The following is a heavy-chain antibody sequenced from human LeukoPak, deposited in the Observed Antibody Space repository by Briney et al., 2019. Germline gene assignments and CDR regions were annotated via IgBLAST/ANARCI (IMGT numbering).Heavy chain of an antibody. Sequence: GGSLRLSCTASGFTCSNAWMSWVRQAPGKGLEWVGRIKSKADGGTTDYAAPVEGRFTISRDDSKNTLYLQMNSLKTEDTAVYYCTTEYYASDALTPIDYWGQGTLVTVSS. J-gene: IGHJ4*02. CDR1: GFTCSNAW. D-gene: IGHD2/OR15-2a*01. CDR2: IKSKADGGTT. V-gene: IGHV3-15*01. CDR3: TTEYYASDALTPIDY.